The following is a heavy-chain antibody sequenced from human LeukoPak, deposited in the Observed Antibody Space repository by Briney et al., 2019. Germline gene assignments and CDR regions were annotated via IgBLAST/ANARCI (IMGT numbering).Heavy chain of an antibody. V-gene: IGHV4-59*08. CDR2: IYYSGST. CDR3: ARFTIFGVGPHAFDI. CDR1: GGSISSYY. Sequence: PSETLSLTCTVSGGSISSYYWSWIRQPPGKGLEWIGYIYYSGSTNYNPSLKSRVTISVDTSKNQFSLKLSSVTAADTAAYYCARFTIFGVGPHAFDIWGQGTMVTVSS. D-gene: IGHD3-3*01. J-gene: IGHJ3*02.